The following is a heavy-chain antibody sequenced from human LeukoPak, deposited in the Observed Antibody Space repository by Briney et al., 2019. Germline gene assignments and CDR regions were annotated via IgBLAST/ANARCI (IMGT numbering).Heavy chain of an antibody. Sequence: SQTLSLTCAISGDSVSTNSAAWNWIRQSPSRGLEWLGRTYYRSKWSYDYAVSVKSRITINPDTSKNQFSLQLNPVTPEDTAVYYCARGGIGYCSTTSCYFDSWGQGTLVTVSS. CDR3: ARGGIGYCSTTSCYFDS. CDR2: TYYRSKWSY. J-gene: IGHJ4*02. CDR1: GDSVSTNSAA. V-gene: IGHV6-1*01. D-gene: IGHD2-2*01.